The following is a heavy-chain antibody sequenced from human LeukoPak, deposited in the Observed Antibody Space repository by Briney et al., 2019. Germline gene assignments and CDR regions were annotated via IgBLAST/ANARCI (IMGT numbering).Heavy chain of an antibody. D-gene: IGHD3-22*01. V-gene: IGHV4-31*03. CDR2: IYYSGST. J-gene: IGHJ5*02. CDR1: GGSISSGGYY. Sequence: SETLSLTCTVSGGSISSGGYYWSWIRQHPGNGLEWIGYIYYSGSTYYNPSLKSRVTISVDTSKNQLSLKLSSVTAADTAVYYCAREVADYDSSGYYSSGDWFDPWGQGTLVTVSS. CDR3: AREVADYDSSGYYSSGDWFDP.